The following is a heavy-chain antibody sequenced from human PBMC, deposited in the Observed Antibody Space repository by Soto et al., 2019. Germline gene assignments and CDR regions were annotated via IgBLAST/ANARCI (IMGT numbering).Heavy chain of an antibody. CDR3: AGCPGGGGY. Sequence: EVQLVESGGGLIQPGGSLRLSCAVSGFTVSNNYMSWVRQAPGKGLEGVSVIYSGGYTAYGDSVKGRFTISRDNSKNQPYFTINRRGAPHRAVYYWAGCPGGGGYWGQGTLVTVSS. D-gene: IGHD2-15*01. V-gene: IGHV3-53*01. CDR1: GFTVSNNY. CDR2: IYSGGYT. J-gene: IGHJ4*02.